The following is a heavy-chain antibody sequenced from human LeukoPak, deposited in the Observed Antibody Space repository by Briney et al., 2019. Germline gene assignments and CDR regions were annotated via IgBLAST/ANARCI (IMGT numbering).Heavy chain of an antibody. D-gene: IGHD6-19*01. CDR1: GGSISSYY. Sequence: SETLSLTCTVSGGSISSYYWSWIRQPPGKGLEWIGYIYYSGSTNYNPSLKSRVTISVDTSKNQFSLKLSSVTAADTAVFYCATSGTGWYFFDFWGQGTLVTVSS. CDR2: IYYSGST. J-gene: IGHJ4*02. V-gene: IGHV4-59*01. CDR3: ATSGTGWYFFDF.